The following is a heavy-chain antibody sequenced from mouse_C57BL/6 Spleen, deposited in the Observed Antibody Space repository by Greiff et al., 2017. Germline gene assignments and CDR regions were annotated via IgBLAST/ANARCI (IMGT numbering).Heavy chain of an antibody. CDR1: GFSLTSYG. V-gene: IGHV2-5*01. CDR2: IWRGGST. D-gene: IGHD2-4*01. J-gene: IGHJ4*01. CDR3: AKALYYDYDEDYYAMDY. Sequence: VQLQESGPGLVQPSQSLSITCTVSGFSLTSYGVHWVRQSPGKGLEWLGVIWRGGSTDYNAAFMSRLSITKDNSKSQVFFKMNSLQADDTAIYYCAKALYYDYDEDYYAMDYWGQGTSVTVSS.